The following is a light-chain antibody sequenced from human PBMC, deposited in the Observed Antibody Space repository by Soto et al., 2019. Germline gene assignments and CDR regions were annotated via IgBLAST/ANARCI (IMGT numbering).Light chain of an antibody. CDR1: SSDVGGYNY. CDR3: SSYTRSSTPYA. CDR2: EVS. J-gene: IGLJ1*01. V-gene: IGLV2-14*01. Sequence: QSALTQPASVSGSPGQSITISCTGTSSDVGGYNYVSWYQQHPGKAPKLMIYEVSNRPSRVSNRFSGSKSGNTASLTISGLQAEDEADYYCSSYTRSSTPYAYGTGTKVTVL.